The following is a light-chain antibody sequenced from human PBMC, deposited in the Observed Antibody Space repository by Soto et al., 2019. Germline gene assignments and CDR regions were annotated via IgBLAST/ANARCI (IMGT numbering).Light chain of an antibody. CDR3: AAWDDSLNGVV. J-gene: IGLJ2*01. CDR1: SSNIGSKT. Sequence: QSVLTQPPSASGTPGQRVTISCSGSSSNIGSKTVNWYQQLPGTAPKLLIYSNNQRPSGVPDRFSGSKYGTSASLAISGLQSEDEDDYYCAAWDDSLNGVVFGGGTKLTVL. CDR2: SNN. V-gene: IGLV1-44*01.